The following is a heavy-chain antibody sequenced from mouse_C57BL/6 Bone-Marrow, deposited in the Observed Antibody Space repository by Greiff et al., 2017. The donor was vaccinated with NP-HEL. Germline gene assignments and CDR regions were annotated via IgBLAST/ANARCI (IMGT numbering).Heavy chain of an antibody. D-gene: IGHD1-1*01. V-gene: IGHV5-6*02. CDR3: ASHYYYGSNAWFAY. Sequence: EVKLEESGGDLVKPGGSLKLSCAASGFTFSSYGMSWVRQTPDKRLEWVATISSGGSYTYYPDSVKGRFTISRDNAKNTLYLQMSSLKSEDTAMYYCASHYYYGSNAWFAYWGQGTLVTVSA. J-gene: IGHJ3*01. CDR1: GFTFSSYG. CDR2: ISSGGSYT.